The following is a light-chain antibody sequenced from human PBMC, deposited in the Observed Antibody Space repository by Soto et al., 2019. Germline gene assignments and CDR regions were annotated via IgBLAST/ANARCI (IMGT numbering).Light chain of an antibody. CDR3: QHYDGYPQI. V-gene: IGKV1-33*01. Sequence: DIQMTQSPSSLSASVGDRVTITCQASQDISNYLNWYQQKPGKAPKLLIYDASNLETGVPSRFSGSGSGTDFTFTISSLQPEDFATYYCQHYDGYPQIFGQGTRLEI. CDR2: DAS. J-gene: IGKJ5*01. CDR1: QDISNY.